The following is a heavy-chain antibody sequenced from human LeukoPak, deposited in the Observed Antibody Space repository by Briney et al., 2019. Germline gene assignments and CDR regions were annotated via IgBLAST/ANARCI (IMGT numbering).Heavy chain of an antibody. CDR1: GFTFSTYA. J-gene: IGHJ4*02. CDR3: ARGWYPFDY. Sequence: GGSLRLSCAASGFTFSTYAMSWVRQAPGEGLEWVSGISGSGGSTYNADSVKGRFSISRDNSKNTLYLQMNSLRAEDTAVYYCARGWYPFDYWGQGTLVTVSS. V-gene: IGHV3-23*01. D-gene: IGHD6-13*01. CDR2: ISGSGGST.